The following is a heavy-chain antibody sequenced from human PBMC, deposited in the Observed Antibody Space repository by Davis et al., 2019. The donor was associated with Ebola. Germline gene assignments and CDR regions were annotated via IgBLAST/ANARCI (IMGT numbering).Heavy chain of an antibody. Sequence: GESLKISCAASFFPFRSYGMHWVRQAPGKGLEWVAVISYDGSNKYYADSVKGRFTISRDNAKNSLYLQMNSLRAEDTAVYYCARDPSYYYDSSGYPNWFDPWGQGTLVTVSS. D-gene: IGHD3-22*01. CDR3: ARDPSYYYDSSGYPNWFDP. CDR1: FFPFRSYG. J-gene: IGHJ5*02. CDR2: ISYDGSNK. V-gene: IGHV3-30*03.